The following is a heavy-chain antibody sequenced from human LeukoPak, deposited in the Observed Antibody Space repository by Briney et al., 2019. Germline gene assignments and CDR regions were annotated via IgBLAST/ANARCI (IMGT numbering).Heavy chain of an antibody. CDR2: ISSSSSYI. Sequence: GGSLRLSCAASGFTFSSYSMNWVRQAPGKGLEWVSSISSSSSYIYYADSVKGRFTISRDNAKNSLYLQMNSLRAEDTAVYYCAVTLGSHDAFDIWGQGTMVTVSS. D-gene: IGHD7-27*01. CDR3: AVTLGSHDAFDI. J-gene: IGHJ3*02. V-gene: IGHV3-21*01. CDR1: GFTFSSYS.